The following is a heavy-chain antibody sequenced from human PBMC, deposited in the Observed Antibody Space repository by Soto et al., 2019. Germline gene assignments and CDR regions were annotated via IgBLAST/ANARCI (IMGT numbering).Heavy chain of an antibody. D-gene: IGHD2-21*01. CDR3: ARVWLYSYYYYGMDV. Sequence: VQLVESGGGVVQPGRSLRLSCAASGFTFSSYAMHWVRQAPGKGLEWVAVISYDGSNKYYADSVKGRFTISRDNSKNTLYLQMNSLRAEDTAVYYCARVWLYSYYYYGMDVWGQGTTVTVSS. CDR2: ISYDGSNK. V-gene: IGHV3-30-3*01. CDR1: GFTFSSYA. J-gene: IGHJ6*02.